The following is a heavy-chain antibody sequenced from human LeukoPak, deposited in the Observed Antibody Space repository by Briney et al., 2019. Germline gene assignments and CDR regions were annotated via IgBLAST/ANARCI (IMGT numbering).Heavy chain of an antibody. D-gene: IGHD6-13*01. CDR2: ISSSGSTI. Sequence: GGSLRLSCAASGFTFSDYYMSWLRQAPGKGLEGVSYISSSGSTIYYADSVKGRFTISRDNAKNSLYLQMNSLRAEDTAVYYCATPSYSSSPTNGMDVWGQGTTVTVSS. CDR3: ATPSYSSSPTNGMDV. CDR1: GFTFSDYY. J-gene: IGHJ6*02. V-gene: IGHV3-11*01.